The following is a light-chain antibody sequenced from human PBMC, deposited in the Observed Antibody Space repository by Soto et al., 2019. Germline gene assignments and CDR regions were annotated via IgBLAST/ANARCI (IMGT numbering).Light chain of an antibody. CDR3: QSYDSSLSGSM. J-gene: IGLJ3*02. Sequence: QSALTQPPSVSGAPGQRVTISCTGSSSNIGAGYDVHWYQQLPGTAPKLLIYGNSNRPSGVPDRFSGSKSGTSASLAITGLQAEDEADYYCQSYDSSLSGSMFGGGTKATVL. CDR1: SSNIGAGYD. CDR2: GNS. V-gene: IGLV1-40*01.